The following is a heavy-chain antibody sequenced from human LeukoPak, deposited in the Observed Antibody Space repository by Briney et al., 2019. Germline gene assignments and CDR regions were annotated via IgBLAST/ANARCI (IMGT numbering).Heavy chain of an antibody. J-gene: IGHJ4*02. CDR2: ITGSGGTT. CDR1: GFTFSSYA. D-gene: IGHD2-15*01. Sequence: GGSLRLSCAPSGFTFSSYAMNWVRQAPGKGLEWVSAITGSGGTTYYADSVRGRFTISRDNSKNTLYLQMNSLRAEDTAIYYCAKSRSEVVVAAANYWGQGTLITVSS. CDR3: AKSRSEVVVAAANY. V-gene: IGHV3-23*01.